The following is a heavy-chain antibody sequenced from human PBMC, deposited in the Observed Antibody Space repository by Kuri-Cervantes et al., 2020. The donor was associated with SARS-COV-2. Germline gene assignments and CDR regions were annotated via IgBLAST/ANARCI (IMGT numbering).Heavy chain of an antibody. CDR3: ARDGGVAGRYYFDY. V-gene: IGHV1-69*13. CDR2: IIPIFGTA. J-gene: IGHJ4*02. D-gene: IGHD3-3*01. Sequence: SVKVSCKASGYTFTSYDISWVRQAPGQGLEWMGGIIPIFGTANYAQKFQGRVTITADESTSTAYMELSSLRSEDTAVYYCARDGGVAGRYYFDYWGQGTLVTVSS. CDR1: GYTFTSYD.